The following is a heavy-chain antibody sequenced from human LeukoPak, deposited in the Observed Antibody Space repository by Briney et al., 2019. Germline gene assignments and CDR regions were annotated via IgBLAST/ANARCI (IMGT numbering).Heavy chain of an antibody. CDR3: ARAVRGYSYAYLPY. J-gene: IGHJ4*02. Sequence: ASVKVSCKASGYTFSSYGISWVRQAPGQGLECMGWFSDYDGNTDYAQNLQGRVTMTTDTSTSTAYMELRSLRSDDTAVYYCARAVRGYSYAYLPYWGQGTLVTVSS. V-gene: IGHV1-18*01. CDR1: GYTFSSYG. D-gene: IGHD5-18*01. CDR2: FSDYDGNT.